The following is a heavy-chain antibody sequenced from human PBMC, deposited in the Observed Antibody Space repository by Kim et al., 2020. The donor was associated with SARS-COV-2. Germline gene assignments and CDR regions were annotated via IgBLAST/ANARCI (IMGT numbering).Heavy chain of an antibody. Sequence: GGSLRLSCAASGFTVNNNYMGWVRQAPGKGLEWVSTIFSGGSTYYADSLQGRFTISRDSSKNTLYLQMNSLRAEDTAMYYCARGYCTGGVCYKNWFGPGGQGTLVTVSS. CDR1: GFTVNNNY. J-gene: IGHJ5*02. CDR2: IFSGGST. CDR3: ARGYCTGGVCYKNWFGP. D-gene: IGHD2-8*02. V-gene: IGHV3-53*01.